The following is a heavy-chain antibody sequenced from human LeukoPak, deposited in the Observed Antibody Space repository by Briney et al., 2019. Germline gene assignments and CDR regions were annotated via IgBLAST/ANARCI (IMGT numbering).Heavy chain of an antibody. V-gene: IGHV3-23*01. D-gene: IGHD3-10*01. CDR3: AKDSDYYGSGSSVDY. Sequence: WGSLRLSCAASGFTFSSYGMSWVRQAPGKGLEWVSAISGSGGNTYVADPVKGRFTFSRDNSKNTLYLQMNSLRAEDTAVYYCAKDSDYYGSGSSVDYWGQGTLVTVSS. CDR2: ISGSGGNT. J-gene: IGHJ4*02. CDR1: GFTFSSYG.